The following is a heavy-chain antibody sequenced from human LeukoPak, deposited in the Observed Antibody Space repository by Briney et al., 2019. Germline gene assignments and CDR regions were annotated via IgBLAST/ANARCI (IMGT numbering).Heavy chain of an antibody. J-gene: IGHJ4*02. D-gene: IGHD3-22*01. CDR1: GGTFNSYT. CDR2: IIPIFGKT. V-gene: IGHV1-69*02. Sequence: SVKVSCTASGGTFNSYTLTWVRQAPGQGLEWIARIIPIFGKTDYVQKFQGRVTITADKSTSTAYMELSSLGSEDTAVYYCARGAYYYDSSGHDYFDYWGQGTLVTVSS. CDR3: ARGAYYYDSSGHDYFDY.